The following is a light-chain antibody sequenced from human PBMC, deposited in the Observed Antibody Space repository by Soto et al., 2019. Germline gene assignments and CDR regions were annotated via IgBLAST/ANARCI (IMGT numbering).Light chain of an antibody. CDR1: SGPVFTSSY. J-gene: IGLJ3*02. V-gene: IGLV8-61*01. CDR2: NTN. CDR3: LLYLGGGIWV. Sequence: QTVVTQEPSFSVSPGGTVTLTCGLSSGPVFTSSYPNWYQQTPGQALRTLIFNTNTRSSGVPDRFSGSILGDKAALTITGAQADDDSYYYCLLYLGGGIWVFGGGTKLTVL.